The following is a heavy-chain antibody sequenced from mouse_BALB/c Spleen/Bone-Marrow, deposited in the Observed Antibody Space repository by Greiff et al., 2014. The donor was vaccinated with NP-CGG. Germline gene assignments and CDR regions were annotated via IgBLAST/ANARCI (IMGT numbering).Heavy chain of an antibody. J-gene: IGHJ1*01. V-gene: IGHV1S135*01. D-gene: IGHD2-1*01. CDR2: IDPYNGVT. CDR1: GYAFTSYN. CDR3: AREDGNYWYFDV. Sequence: VQLKESGPELVKPGASVKVSCKASGYAFTSYNMYWVKQSHGKSLEWIGYIDPYNGVTSYNQKFKGKATLTVDKSSSTAYMHLNSLTSEDSAVYYRAREDGNYWYFDVWGAGTTVTVSS.